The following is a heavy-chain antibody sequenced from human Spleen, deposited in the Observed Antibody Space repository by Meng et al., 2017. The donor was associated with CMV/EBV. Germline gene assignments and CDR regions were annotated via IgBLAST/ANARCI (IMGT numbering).Heavy chain of an antibody. Sequence: QVQLQQWGAGLLKPSETLSLTCAVYGGSFSGYYWSWIRQPPGKGLEWIGEINHSGSTNYNPSLKSRVTISVDTSKNQFSLKLSSVTAADTAVYYCAGRIAARYPDYWGQGTLVTVSA. CDR3: AGRIAARYPDY. CDR2: INHSGST. D-gene: IGHD6-6*01. J-gene: IGHJ4*02. V-gene: IGHV4-34*01. CDR1: GGSFSGYY.